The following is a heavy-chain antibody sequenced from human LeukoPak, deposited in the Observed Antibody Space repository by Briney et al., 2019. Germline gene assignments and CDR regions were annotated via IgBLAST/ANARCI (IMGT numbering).Heavy chain of an antibody. J-gene: IGHJ4*02. CDR3: ARADPGYYYGSTEEFDY. V-gene: IGHV4-4*07. D-gene: IGHD3-10*01. CDR2: IYTSGST. CDR1: GGSISSYY. Sequence: SETLSLTCTVSGGSISSYYWSWIRQPAGKGLEWIGRIYTSGSTNYNPSLKSRVTMSVDTSKNQFSLKLSSVTAADTAVYYCARADPGYYYGSTEEFDYWGQGTLVTVSS.